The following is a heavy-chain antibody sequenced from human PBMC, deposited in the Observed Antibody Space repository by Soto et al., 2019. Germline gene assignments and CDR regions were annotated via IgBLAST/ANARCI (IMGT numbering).Heavy chain of an antibody. CDR3: ATRQTGSCRAGNCYWSF. D-gene: IGHD2-15*01. V-gene: IGHV5-51*01. CDR1: GYNFTIYW. J-gene: IGHJ4*02. CDR2: IYPGDSDT. Sequence: GESLKISCEASGYNFTIYWIAWVRQMPGKGLECMGIIYPGDSDTRYSPSFQGQVTISADKSINTAYLQWSSLRASDTAMYYCATRQTGSCRAGNCYWSFWGQGTLVTVSS.